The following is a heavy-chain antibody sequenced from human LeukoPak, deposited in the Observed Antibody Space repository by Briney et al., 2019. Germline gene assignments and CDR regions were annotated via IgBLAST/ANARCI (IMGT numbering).Heavy chain of an antibody. J-gene: IGHJ5*02. CDR3: ARGREGIAARWWVEEARWYFFDL. V-gene: IGHV3-21*01. Sequence: GGSLRLSCAASGFTFSSYSMNWVRQAPGKGLEWVSSISSSSSYIYYADSVKGRFPISRDNAKNSLYLQMNSLRAEDTAVYYCARGREGIAARWWVEEARWYFFDLWGQGTLVTVSS. D-gene: IGHD6-6*01. CDR1: GFTFSSYS. CDR2: ISSSSSYI.